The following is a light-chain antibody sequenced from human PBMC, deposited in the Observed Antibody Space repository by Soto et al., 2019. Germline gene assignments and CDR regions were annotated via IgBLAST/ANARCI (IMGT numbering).Light chain of an antibody. CDR3: SSYAGSSYV. V-gene: IGLV2-8*01. J-gene: IGLJ1*01. Sequence: QSVLTRPPSASGSPGQSVTISCTGTSSDVGGYNYVSWYQQHPGKAPKLMIYEVSKRPSGVPDRFSGSKSGNTASLTVSGLQAEYEADYYCSSYAGSSYVFGTGTKVTVL. CDR1: SSDVGGYNY. CDR2: EVS.